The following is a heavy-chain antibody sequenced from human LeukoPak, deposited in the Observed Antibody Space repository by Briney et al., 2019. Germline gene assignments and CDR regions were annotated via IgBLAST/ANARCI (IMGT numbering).Heavy chain of an antibody. Sequence: PSETLSLICTVSGGSISSYYWSWIRQPPGKGLEWIGYIYYSGSTNYNPSLKSRVAISVDTSKNQFSLKLSSVTAADTAVYYCARGPTVLYYYYGMDVWGQGTTVTVSS. J-gene: IGHJ6*02. V-gene: IGHV4-59*01. CDR1: GGSISSYY. D-gene: IGHD4-11*01. CDR3: ARGPTVLYYYYGMDV. CDR2: IYYSGST.